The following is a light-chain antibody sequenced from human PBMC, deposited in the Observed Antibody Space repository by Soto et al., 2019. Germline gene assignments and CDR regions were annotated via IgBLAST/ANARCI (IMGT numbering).Light chain of an antibody. J-gene: IGKJ5*01. CDR1: QSVSSY. CDR3: QQRSNWPIT. V-gene: IGKV3-11*01. CDR2: DAS. Sequence: IVLTQSPATLSLSPGERATLSCRASQSVSSYLAWYQQKPGQAPRLLIYDASNRATGIPARFSGSGSGTDFTLTISSLEPEDVAVYYCQQRSNWPITLGQGTRLEIK.